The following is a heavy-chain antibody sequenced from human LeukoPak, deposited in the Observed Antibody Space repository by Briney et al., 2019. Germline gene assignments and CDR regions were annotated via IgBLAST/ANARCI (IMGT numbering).Heavy chain of an antibody. J-gene: IGHJ6*02. CDR1: GGSSSGYY. V-gene: IGHV4-34*01. CDR3: ARGPVTLPYYYYGMDV. CDR2: INHSGST. Sequence: SETLSLTCAVYGGSSSGYYWSWIRQPPGKGLEWIGEINHSGSTNYNPSLKSRVTISVDTSKNQFSLKLSSVTAADTAVYYCARGPVTLPYYYYGMDVWGQGTTVTVSS. D-gene: IGHD2-21*02.